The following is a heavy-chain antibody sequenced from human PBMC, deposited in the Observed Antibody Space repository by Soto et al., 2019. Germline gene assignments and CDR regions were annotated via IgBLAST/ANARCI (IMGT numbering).Heavy chain of an antibody. V-gene: IGHV4-34*01. CDR3: ARYGLGLGTKYYYYYYYMDV. Sequence: QVQLQQWGAGLLKPSETLSLTCAVYGGSFSGYYWSWIRQPPGKGLEWIGEINHSGSTNYNPSLKSRVTISVDTSKNQFSLKLSSVTAADTAVYYCARYGLGLGTKYYYYYYYMDVWGKGTTVTVSS. D-gene: IGHD2-8*01. CDR1: GGSFSGYY. J-gene: IGHJ6*03. CDR2: INHSGST.